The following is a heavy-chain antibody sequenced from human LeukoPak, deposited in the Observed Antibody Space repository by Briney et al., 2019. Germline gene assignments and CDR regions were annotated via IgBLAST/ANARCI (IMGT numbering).Heavy chain of an antibody. J-gene: IGHJ4*02. CDR2: IIPIFGTA. Sequence: GSSVKVSCKASGGTFSSYAISWVRQAPGQGLEWMGGIIPIFGTANYAQKFQGRVTITADESTGTAYMELSSLRSEDTAVYYCARGAQIVVVTARLDYWGQGTLVTVSS. CDR3: ARGAQIVVVTARLDY. CDR1: GGTFSSYA. V-gene: IGHV1-69*01. D-gene: IGHD2-21*02.